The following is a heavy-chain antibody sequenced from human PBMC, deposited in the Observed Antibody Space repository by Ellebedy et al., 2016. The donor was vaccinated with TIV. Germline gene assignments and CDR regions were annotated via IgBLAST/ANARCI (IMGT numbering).Heavy chain of an antibody. J-gene: IGHJ5*02. Sequence: GESLKISCAASGFTFSSYEMNWVRQAPGKGLEWVSYISSSGSTIYYADSVKGRFTIARDNAKNSLYLQMNSLRAEDTAVYYWARDGGFQDQNWFDPWGQGTLVTVSS. CDR2: ISSSGSTI. CDR3: ARDGGFQDQNWFDP. CDR1: GFTFSSYE. D-gene: IGHD3-3*01. V-gene: IGHV3-48*03.